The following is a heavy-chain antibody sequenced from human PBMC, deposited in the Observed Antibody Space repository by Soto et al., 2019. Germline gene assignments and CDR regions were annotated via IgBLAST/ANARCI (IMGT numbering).Heavy chain of an antibody. D-gene: IGHD6-13*01. CDR1: GYSFTSYW. V-gene: IGHV5-51*01. J-gene: IGHJ6*02. Sequence: EVQLVQSGAEVKKPGESLKISCKGSGYSFTSYWIGWVRQMPGKGLEWMGIIYPGDSDTGYSPSFQGQVTISADKSIXTAYLQWSSLKASDTAMYYCATASAAGKYYYGMDVWGQVTTVTVSS. CDR3: ATASAAGKYYYGMDV. CDR2: IYPGDSDT.